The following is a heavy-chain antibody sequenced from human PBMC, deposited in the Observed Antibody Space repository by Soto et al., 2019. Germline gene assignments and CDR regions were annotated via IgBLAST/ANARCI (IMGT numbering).Heavy chain of an antibody. D-gene: IGHD6-25*01. V-gene: IGHV1-8*02. CDR3: ARRKERSGPYYLEL. J-gene: IGHJ4*02. CDR1: GFTFITYD. CDR2: MTPNTGNA. Sequence: ASVKVSCKASGFTFITYDFSWVRQAAGQGLERMGWMTPNTGNAGFAHKFRGRINMTRNTSLSTAYLELSSLRSDHSAVYFCARRKERSGPYYLELWGQGAEVTVAS.